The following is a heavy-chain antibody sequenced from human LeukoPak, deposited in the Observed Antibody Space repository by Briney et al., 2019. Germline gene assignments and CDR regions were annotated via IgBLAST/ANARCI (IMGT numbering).Heavy chain of an antibody. CDR3: AKDRGRSSSWYNWFDP. Sequence: GSLRLSCAASGFTFSSYAMSWVRQAPGKGLEWVSAISCSGGSTYYADSVKGRFTISRDNSKNTLYVQMNSLRAEDTAVYYCAKDRGRSSSWYNWFDPWGQGTLVTVSS. J-gene: IGHJ5*02. CDR2: ISCSGGST. CDR1: GFTFSSYA. D-gene: IGHD6-13*01. V-gene: IGHV3-23*01.